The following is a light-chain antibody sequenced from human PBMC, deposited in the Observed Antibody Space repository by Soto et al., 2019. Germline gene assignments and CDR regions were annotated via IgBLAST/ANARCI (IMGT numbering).Light chain of an antibody. CDR1: SSNIGSNT. V-gene: IGLV1-44*01. CDR2: STS. CDR3: AAWDDRLDVYV. Sequence: QAVLTQPPSASGTLGQIVAISCSGSSSNIGSNTVTWYQQLPGTAPKLLLYSTSQRSSGVPGRFSGSKSGASASLSISGLQSEDEADYYCAAWDDRLDVYVFGTGTKV. J-gene: IGLJ1*01.